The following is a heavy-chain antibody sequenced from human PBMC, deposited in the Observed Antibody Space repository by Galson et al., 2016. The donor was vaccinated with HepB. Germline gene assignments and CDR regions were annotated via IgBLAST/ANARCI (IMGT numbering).Heavy chain of an antibody. J-gene: IGHJ4*02. V-gene: IGHV3-23*01. CDR2: ISGNTGRT. Sequence: SLRLSCAASGFIFSNYAMSWVRQAPGRGLEWLSSISGNTGRTYYTHSVKGRIIISRDNSKNTLYLQMNSLRGEDTAVYYCAKDLKPGTLIAATGHYWGQGTLVIASS. D-gene: IGHD2-15*01. CDR3: AKDLKPGTLIAATGHY. CDR1: GFIFSNYA.